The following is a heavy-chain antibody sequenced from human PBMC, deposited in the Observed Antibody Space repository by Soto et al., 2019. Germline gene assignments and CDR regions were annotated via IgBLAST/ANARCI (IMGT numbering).Heavy chain of an antibody. V-gene: IGHV1-69*06. CDR3: ARDRRQLRSGKYTFNGMDV. CDR2: IVPRFGSP. Sequence: QVQLVQSGAEMRKPGSSLRVSCKASGGTFSDFAFSWVRQAPGQGLEWMGGIVPRFGSPNYAQKFGGRVTISADTATSTVYMAVSSLRLDDTAVYFCARDRRQLRSGKYTFNGMDVWGQGTTITVSS. J-gene: IGHJ6*02. D-gene: IGHD3-3*01. CDR1: GGTFSDFA.